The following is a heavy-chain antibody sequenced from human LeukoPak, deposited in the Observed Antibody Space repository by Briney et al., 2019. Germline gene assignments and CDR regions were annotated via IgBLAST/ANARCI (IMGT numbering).Heavy chain of an antibody. Sequence: GGSLRLSCAASGFTFSSSWMHWVRQAPGQGLVWVSRINSDGRINNYADSVKGRFTISRDNAKNTLYLQMHSLRAEDTAVYYCARMEVAWGQGTVVTVSS. V-gene: IGHV3-74*01. J-gene: IGHJ3*01. CDR2: INSDGRIN. D-gene: IGHD3-3*01. CDR1: GFTFSSSW. CDR3: ARMEVA.